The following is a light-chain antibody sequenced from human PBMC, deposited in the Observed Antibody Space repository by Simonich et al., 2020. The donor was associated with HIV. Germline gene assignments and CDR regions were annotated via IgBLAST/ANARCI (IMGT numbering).Light chain of an antibody. CDR1: SSDVGGYNY. V-gene: IGLV2-14*03. J-gene: IGLJ2*01. CDR2: DVS. CDR3: SSYTSSDTYVL. Sequence: QSALTQPASVSGSPGQSITISCTGTSSDVGGYNYVSWYQQHPGKAPKLIIYDVSKRPSGVSSRFSASKSGNAASLTISGLQADDEADYYCSSYTSSDTYVLFGGGTKVTVL.